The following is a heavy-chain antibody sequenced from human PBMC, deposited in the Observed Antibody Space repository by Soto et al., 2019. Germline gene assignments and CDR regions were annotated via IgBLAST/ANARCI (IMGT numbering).Heavy chain of an antibody. V-gene: IGHV1-69*02. CDR3: ASGLHPSKYSYGTTAFDY. D-gene: IGHD5-18*01. CDR2: IIPILGIA. J-gene: IGHJ4*02. Sequence: QVQLVQSGAEVKKPGSSVKVSCKASGGTFSSYTISWVRQAPGQGLEWMGRIIPILGIANYAQKFQGRVTITADKSTSTAYMELSSLRSEDTAVYYCASGLHPSKYSYGTTAFDYWGQGTLVTVSS. CDR1: GGTFSSYT.